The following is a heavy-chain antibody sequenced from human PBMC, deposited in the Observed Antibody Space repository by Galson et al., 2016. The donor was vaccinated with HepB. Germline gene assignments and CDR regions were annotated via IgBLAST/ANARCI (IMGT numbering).Heavy chain of an antibody. Sequence: SETLSLTCNVSGGSLRSYYWNWIRQPPGEGLEWIGYVYFTGTTNYTPSLKTRVTISADTSKNQFSLKVDSLTAADTAVYHCARGHRYYYDIGYFDYWGQGILVTVSS. D-gene: IGHD3-22*01. CDR3: ARGHRYYYDIGYFDY. CDR1: GGSLRSYY. V-gene: IGHV4-59*01. J-gene: IGHJ4*02. CDR2: VYFTGTT.